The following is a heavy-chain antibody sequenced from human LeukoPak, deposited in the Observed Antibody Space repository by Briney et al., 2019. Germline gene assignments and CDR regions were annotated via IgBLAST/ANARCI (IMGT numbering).Heavy chain of an antibody. CDR2: IGSSSSYI. CDR3: ARAGIAVAGTMVYFDY. Sequence: GGSLRLSCAASGLTFSSYSMNWVRQAPGKGLEWASSIGSSSSYIYYADSVKGRFTISRDNAKNSLYLQMNSLRAEDTAVYYCARAGIAVAGTMVYFDYWGQGTLVTVSS. J-gene: IGHJ4*02. CDR1: GLTFSSYS. D-gene: IGHD6-19*01. V-gene: IGHV3-21*01.